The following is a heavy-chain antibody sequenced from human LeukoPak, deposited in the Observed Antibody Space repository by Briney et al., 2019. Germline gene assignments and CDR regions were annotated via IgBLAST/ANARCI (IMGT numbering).Heavy chain of an antibody. D-gene: IGHD1-26*01. J-gene: IGHJ5*02. V-gene: IGHV4-59*13. CDR2: MYYGGSP. Sequence: SEALSLTCTVSGGSISSFYWSWVRQPSGKGLEWIGYMYYGGSPNYNPSLKSRVITSLDTSKKQFSLKLNSVTTADTAVYYCVTGRYSYGWYDHWGQGILVIVSS. CDR1: GGSISSFY. CDR3: VTGRYSYGWYDH.